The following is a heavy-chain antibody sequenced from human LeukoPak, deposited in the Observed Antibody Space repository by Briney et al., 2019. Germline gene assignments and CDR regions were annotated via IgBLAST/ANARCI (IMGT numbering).Heavy chain of an antibody. CDR3: ASARRYSGYDSLRY. CDR2: ISGSGGST. Sequence: GGSLRLSCAASGFTFSSYAMSWVRQAPGKGLEWVSAISGSGGSTYYADSVKGRFTISRDNSKNTLYPQMNSLRAEDTAVYYCASARRYSGYDSLRYWGQGTLVTVSS. J-gene: IGHJ4*02. V-gene: IGHV3-23*01. CDR1: GFTFSSYA. D-gene: IGHD5-12*01.